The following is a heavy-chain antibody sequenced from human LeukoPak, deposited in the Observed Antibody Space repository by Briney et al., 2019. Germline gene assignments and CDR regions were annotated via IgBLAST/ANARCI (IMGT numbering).Heavy chain of an antibody. V-gene: IGHV1-69*13. D-gene: IGHD3-3*01. Sequence: ASVKVSCKTSGGTFSSYVINWVRQAPGQGLEWMGEIVPLFGTTNYAQKFQGRVTFSADESASTAYMEVSSLRSEDTAIYYCAREVRDFWSGPSHHYMDVWGKGTMVTVSS. CDR3: AREVRDFWSGPSHHYMDV. J-gene: IGHJ6*03. CDR1: GGTFSSYV. CDR2: IVPLFGTT.